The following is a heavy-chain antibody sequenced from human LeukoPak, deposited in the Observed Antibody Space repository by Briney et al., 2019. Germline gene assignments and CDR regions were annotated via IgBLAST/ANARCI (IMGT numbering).Heavy chain of an antibody. J-gene: IGHJ4*02. CDR3: ARDRGYCSSTSCCYDY. D-gene: IGHD2-2*01. CDR1: GFTFSDYY. CDR2: ISSRGSTI. Sequence: PGGSLRLSCAASGFTFSDYYMSWIRQAPGKGLEWVSYISSRGSTIYYADSVKGRFTISRDNAKNSLYLQMNSLRAEDTAVYYCARDRGYCSSTSCCYDYWGQGTLATVSS. V-gene: IGHV3-11*01.